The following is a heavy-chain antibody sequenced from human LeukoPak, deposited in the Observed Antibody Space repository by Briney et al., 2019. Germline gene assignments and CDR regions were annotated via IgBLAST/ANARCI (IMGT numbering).Heavy chain of an antibody. V-gene: IGHV4-34*01. Sequence: SETLSLTRAVYGGSFSGYHCSWIRQPPGKGLEGIGEINHSGSTNYNPSLQSRVTISVDTSKNQFFLKLSAVTAADTAVYYCARGYCSSSSCYIGWLDPWGQGTLVSVCS. CDR3: ARGYCSSSSCYIGWLDP. CDR1: GGSFSGYH. D-gene: IGHD2-2*02. CDR2: INHSGST. J-gene: IGHJ5*02.